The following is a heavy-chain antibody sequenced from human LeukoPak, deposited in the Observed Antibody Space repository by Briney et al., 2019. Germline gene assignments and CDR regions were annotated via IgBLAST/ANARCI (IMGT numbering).Heavy chain of an antibody. CDR1: GYTFTSYY. V-gene: IGHV1-46*01. D-gene: IGHD3-22*01. Sequence: ASVKVSCKASGYTFTSYYMHWVRQAPGQGLEWMGIINPSSGSTSYAQKFQGRVTMTRDMSTSTVYMELSSLRSEDTAVYYCARAWAQGFSSGYLVYWGQGTLVTVSS. CDR2: INPSSGST. CDR3: ARAWAQGFSSGYLVY. J-gene: IGHJ4*02.